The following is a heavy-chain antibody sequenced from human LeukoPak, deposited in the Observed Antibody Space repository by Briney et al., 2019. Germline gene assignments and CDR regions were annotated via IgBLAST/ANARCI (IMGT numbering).Heavy chain of an antibody. CDR1: GGSFSGYY. D-gene: IGHD1-14*01. Sequence: PSETLSLTCAVYGGSFSGYYWSWIRQPPGKGLEWIGEINHSGSTNYNPSLKSRVTISVDTSKNQFSLKLSSVTAADTAVYYCARGGNRTVDYWGQGTLVTVSS. CDR3: ARGGNRTVDY. CDR2: INHSGST. V-gene: IGHV4-34*01. J-gene: IGHJ4*02.